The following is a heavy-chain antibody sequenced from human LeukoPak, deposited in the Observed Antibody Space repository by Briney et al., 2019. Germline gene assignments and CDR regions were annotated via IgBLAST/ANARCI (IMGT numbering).Heavy chain of an antibody. J-gene: IGHJ4*02. Sequence: GGSLRLSCAASGFTFSTYSMNWVRQAPGKGLEWVSYISSSSSTIFYADSVKGRFTISRDNAKHSLYLQMNSLRAEDTAVYYCARCPYSFGFAPPQYWGQGTLVTVSS. CDR2: ISSSSSTI. V-gene: IGHV3-48*01. D-gene: IGHD5-18*01. CDR3: ARCPYSFGFAPPQY. CDR1: GFTFSTYS.